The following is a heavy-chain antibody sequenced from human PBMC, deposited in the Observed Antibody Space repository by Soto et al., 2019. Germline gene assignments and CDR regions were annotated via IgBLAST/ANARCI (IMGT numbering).Heavy chain of an antibody. D-gene: IGHD3-22*01. CDR1: GFTFTNAW. CDR2: IKSKTDGGTT. CDR3: TTDSYSTIIIVRFDY. V-gene: IGHV3-15*07. Sequence: PGXSLRLSCAASGFTFTNAWINWVRQAPLKGLEWVGRIKSKTDGGTTDYAEPVKGRFAISRDDSNNMVYLQMNSLKIEDTAVYYCTTDSYSTIIIVRFDYWGHGTLVTVS. J-gene: IGHJ4*01.